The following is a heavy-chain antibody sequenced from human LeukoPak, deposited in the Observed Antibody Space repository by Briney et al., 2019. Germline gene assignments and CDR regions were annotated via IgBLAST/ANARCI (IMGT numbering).Heavy chain of an antibody. J-gene: IGHJ4*02. CDR3: ARGRFVVVPAGRGEVDY. V-gene: IGHV4-39*07. D-gene: IGHD2-2*01. CDR2: IYHSGST. CDR1: GGSISSSSYY. Sequence: SETLSLTCTVSGGSISSSSYYWGWIRQPPGKGLEWIGYIYHSGSTYYNPSLKSRVTISVDRSKNQFSLKLSSVTAADTAVYYCARGRFVVVPAGRGEVDYWGQGTLVTVSS.